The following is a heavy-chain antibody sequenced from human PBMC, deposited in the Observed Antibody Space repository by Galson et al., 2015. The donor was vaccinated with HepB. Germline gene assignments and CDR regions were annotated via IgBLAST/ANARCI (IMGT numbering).Heavy chain of an antibody. V-gene: IGHV3-66*01. D-gene: IGHD2-8*01. CDR3: VGENAIGP. CDR1: GFSVNSHYY. Sequence: SLRLSCAASGFSVNSHYYMSWVRQAPGKGLEWVGVIYSAGNACYGDSVQGRFTLSRDNFKRTMYLQMNSLRAEDTAVYYCVGENAIGPWGQGTLVTVSS. J-gene: IGHJ5*02. CDR2: IYSAGNA.